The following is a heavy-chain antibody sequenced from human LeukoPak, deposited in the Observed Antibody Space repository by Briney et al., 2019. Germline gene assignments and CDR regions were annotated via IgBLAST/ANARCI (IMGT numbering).Heavy chain of an antibody. J-gene: IGHJ3*02. D-gene: IGHD3-16*01. CDR1: GFTFSSYG. V-gene: IGHV3-30*18. CDR3: AKVRGGSYGALDI. Sequence: GGSLRLSCAASGFTFSSYGMHWVHQAPGKGLEWVAVISYDGSNKYYADSVKGRFTISRDNSKNTLYLQMNSLRAEDTAVYYCAKVRGGSYGALDIWGQGTMVTVSS. CDR2: ISYDGSNK.